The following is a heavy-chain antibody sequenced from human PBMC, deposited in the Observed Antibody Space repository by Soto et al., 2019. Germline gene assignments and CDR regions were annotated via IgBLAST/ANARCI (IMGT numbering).Heavy chain of an antibody. D-gene: IGHD3-10*01. V-gene: IGHV3-30*18. CDR1: GFTSSSFV. CDR2: ISSDGNNQ. CDR3: GKERGVLDAFDI. Sequence: QVQLVESGGGVVQPGTSLRLSCAASGFTSSSFVIHWVRQAPGKGLEWLAVISSDGNNQYYADSVKGRFTISRDNSKKTLYLQGNSLSAEDKAVYFCGKERGVLDAFDIWGQGTMVTVS. J-gene: IGHJ3*02.